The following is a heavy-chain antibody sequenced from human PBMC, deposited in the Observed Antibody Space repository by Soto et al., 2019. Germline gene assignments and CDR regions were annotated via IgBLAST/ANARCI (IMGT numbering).Heavy chain of an antibody. CDR1: GQSFSGHS. CDR3: ARGSGIVALPGELEDVNYDF. J-gene: IGHJ4*02. V-gene: IGHV4-34*01. D-gene: IGHD1-1*01. CDR2: ISESGST. Sequence: QVQLQQWGAGLVKPSETLSLSCAVYGQSFSGHSWAWIRQPPGKGLEWIGEISESGSTYYTPSLMSRVTISTYTSKSQLSLKLNSVTAADTAAYFCARGSGIVALPGELEDVNYDFWGQGTLVHVSA.